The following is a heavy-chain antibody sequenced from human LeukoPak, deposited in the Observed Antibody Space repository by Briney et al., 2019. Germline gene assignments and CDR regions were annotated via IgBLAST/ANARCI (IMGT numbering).Heavy chain of an antibody. CDR2: ISYDGSNK. CDR1: GFTFSSYG. J-gene: IGHJ4*02. V-gene: IGHV3-30*18. D-gene: IGHD2-2*01. Sequence: GRSLRLSCAASGFTFSSYGMHWVRQSPGKGLEWGAVISYDGSNKYYADSVKGRFTISRDNSKNTLYLQMNSLRAEDTAVYYCAKEMTLGYCSSTSCPIDYWGQGTLVTVSS. CDR3: AKEMTLGYCSSTSCPIDY.